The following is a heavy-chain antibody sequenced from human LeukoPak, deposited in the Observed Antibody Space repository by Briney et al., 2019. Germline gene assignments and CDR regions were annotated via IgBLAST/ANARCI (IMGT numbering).Heavy chain of an antibody. Sequence: PGGSLRLSCAASGFTFSSYWMSWVRQAPGKGLEWVANIKQDGSEKYYVDSVKGRFTISRDNAKNSLYLQMNSLRAEDTAVYYCARVEGIAAAGVPGDYWGQGTLVTVSS. CDR2: IKQDGSEK. CDR3: ARVEGIAAAGVPGDY. V-gene: IGHV3-7*01. CDR1: GFTFSSYW. J-gene: IGHJ4*02. D-gene: IGHD6-13*01.